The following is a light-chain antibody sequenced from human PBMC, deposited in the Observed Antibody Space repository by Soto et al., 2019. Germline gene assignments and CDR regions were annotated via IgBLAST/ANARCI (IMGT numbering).Light chain of an antibody. CDR1: STDFVSYNR. Sequence: QSALTQPPSVSGSPGQSVTISCTGTSTDFVSYNRVSWYQQPPGTAPKLMIYEVSKRPSGVPDRFSGSKSGNTASLTISGLQAEDEADYYCTSYTGSSTVVFGTGTKVTVL. CDR2: EVS. CDR3: TSYTGSSTVV. J-gene: IGLJ1*01. V-gene: IGLV2-18*02.